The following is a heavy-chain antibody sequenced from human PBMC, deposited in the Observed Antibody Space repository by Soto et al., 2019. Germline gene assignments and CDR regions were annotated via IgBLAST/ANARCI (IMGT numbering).Heavy chain of an antibody. CDR3: ARGPGYSSGWYGNY. Sequence: QVQLVQSGAEVKKPGSSVKVSCKASGGTFSSYTISWVRQAPGQGLEWMGRIIPILGIANYAQKFQGRVTITADKSTSTAYMELSSLRSEDMAVYYCARGPGYSSGWYGNYWGQGTLVTVSS. D-gene: IGHD6-19*01. CDR1: GGTFSSYT. J-gene: IGHJ4*02. V-gene: IGHV1-69*02. CDR2: IIPILGIA.